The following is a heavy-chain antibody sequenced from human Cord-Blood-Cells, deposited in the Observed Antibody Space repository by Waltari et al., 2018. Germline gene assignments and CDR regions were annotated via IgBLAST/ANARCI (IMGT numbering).Heavy chain of an antibody. CDR3: AREAVAGKYYFDY. D-gene: IGHD6-19*01. CDR1: GFTFSSYW. J-gene: IGHJ4*02. CDR2: IKQDGSEK. Sequence: EVQLVESGGGLVQPGGSLRLSCAASGFTFSSYWMSLVRQAPGKGLEWVAKIKQDGSEKYYVDSVKGRFTISRDNAKNSLYLQMNSLRAEDTAVYYCAREAVAGKYYFDYWGQGTLVTVSS. V-gene: IGHV3-7*01.